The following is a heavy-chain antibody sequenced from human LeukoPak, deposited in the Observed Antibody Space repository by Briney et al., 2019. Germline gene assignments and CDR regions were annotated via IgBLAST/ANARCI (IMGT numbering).Heavy chain of an antibody. V-gene: IGHV1-69*13. CDR3: ARPRGDSSGYYYLLDY. D-gene: IGHD3-22*01. J-gene: IGHJ4*02. Sequence: GASVKVSCKASGGTFSSYAISWVRQAPGQGLEWMGGIIPIFGTANYAQKFQGRVTITADESTSTAYMELSSLRSEDTAVYYCARPRGDSSGYYYLLDYWGQGTLVTVSS. CDR2: IIPIFGTA. CDR1: GGTFSSYA.